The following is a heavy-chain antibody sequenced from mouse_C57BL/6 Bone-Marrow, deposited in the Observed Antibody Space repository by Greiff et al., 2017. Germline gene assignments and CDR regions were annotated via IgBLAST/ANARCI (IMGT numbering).Heavy chain of an antibody. J-gene: IGHJ1*03. V-gene: IGHV1-15*01. CDR2: IDPETGGT. D-gene: IGHD1-1*01. Sequence: QVQLQQSGAELVRPGASVTLSCKASGYTFTDYEMHWVKQTPVHGLEWIGAIDPETGGTAYNQKFKGKAILTADKSSSTAYMELRSLTSEDSAVYYCTRYYYGPNWYFAVWGTGTTVTVSS. CDR3: TRYYYGPNWYFAV. CDR1: GYTFTDYE.